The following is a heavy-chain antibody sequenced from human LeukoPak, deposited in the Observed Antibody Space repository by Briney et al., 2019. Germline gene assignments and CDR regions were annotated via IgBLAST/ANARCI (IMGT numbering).Heavy chain of an antibody. CDR1: GFTFSSYG. J-gene: IGHJ2*01. Sequence: GGSLRLSCAASGFTFSSYGMPWVRQAPGKGLEWVAFIRYDGSNKYYADSVKGRFTISRDNSKNTLYLQMNSLRAEDTAVYYCAKDLWGQWAFDLWGRGTLVTVSS. CDR3: AKDLWGQWAFDL. D-gene: IGHD6-19*01. V-gene: IGHV3-30*02. CDR2: IRYDGSNK.